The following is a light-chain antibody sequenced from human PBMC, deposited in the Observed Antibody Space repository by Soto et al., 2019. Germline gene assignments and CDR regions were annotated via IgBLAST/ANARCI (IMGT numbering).Light chain of an antibody. CDR2: DVS. CDR3: SSYTRSSTL. J-gene: IGLJ1*01. Sequence: QSVLIQPASVSGSPGQSITISCTGTSSDVGGYNYVSWYQQHQGKAPKLMIYDVSNRPSGVSNRFSGSKSGNTASLTISGLQAEDEADYYCSSYTRSSTLFGTGTKVTVL. V-gene: IGLV2-14*01. CDR1: SSDVGGYNY.